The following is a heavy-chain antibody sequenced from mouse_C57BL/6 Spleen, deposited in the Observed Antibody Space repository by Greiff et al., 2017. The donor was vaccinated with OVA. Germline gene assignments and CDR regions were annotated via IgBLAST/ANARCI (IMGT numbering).Heavy chain of an antibody. Sequence: QVQLKESGAELVKPGASVKLSCKASGYTFTSYWMQWVKQRPGQGLEWIGEIDPSDSYTNYNQKFKGKATLTVDTSSSTAYMQLSSLTSEDSAVYYCARGGGNYVFAYWGQGTLVTVSA. J-gene: IGHJ3*01. D-gene: IGHD2-1*01. V-gene: IGHV1-50*01. CDR2: IDPSDSYT. CDR1: GYTFTSYW. CDR3: ARGGGNYVFAY.